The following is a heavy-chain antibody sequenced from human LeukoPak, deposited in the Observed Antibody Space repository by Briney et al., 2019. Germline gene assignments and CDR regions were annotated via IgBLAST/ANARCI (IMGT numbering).Heavy chain of an antibody. D-gene: IGHD2/OR15-2a*01. CDR3: AKDFEGVHRTTNSYTYYYYMDV. V-gene: IGHV3-53*01. J-gene: IGHJ6*03. Sequence: GGSLRLSCAASGFTVSDNYMTWVRQAPGKGLEWVSIIYGGSTYYADSVKGRFTISRDNSKNTVYLQMNSLRAEDTAVYYCAKDFEGVHRTTNSYTYYYYMDVWGKGTTVIVSS. CDR1: GFTVSDNY. CDR2: IYGGST.